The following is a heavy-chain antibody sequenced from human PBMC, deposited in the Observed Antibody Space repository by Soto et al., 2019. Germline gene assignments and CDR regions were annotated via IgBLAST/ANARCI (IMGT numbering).Heavy chain of an antibody. Sequence: PGGSLRLSCAASGFTFSSYAMTWVRQAPGKGLEWVSVITYNGDNTYYADSVKGRFTISRDNSKDTVHLQMNSLRAEDTAVYYCARYIRGPTVSYFYFWGPGVLVTVSS. CDR3: ARYIRGPTVSYFYF. J-gene: IGHJ4*02. D-gene: IGHD5-18*01. V-gene: IGHV3-23*01. CDR1: GFTFSSYA. CDR2: ITYNGDNT.